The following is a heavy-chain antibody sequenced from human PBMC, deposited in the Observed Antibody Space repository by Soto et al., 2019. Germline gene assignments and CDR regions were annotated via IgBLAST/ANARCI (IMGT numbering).Heavy chain of an antibody. J-gene: IGHJ5*02. Sequence: AVISYDGSNKYYADSVKGRFTISRDNSKNTLYLQMNSLRAEDTAVYYCAKDFRSTVTTDWFDPWGQGTLVTVSS. CDR3: AKDFRSTVTTDWFDP. V-gene: IGHV3-30*18. D-gene: IGHD4-17*01. CDR2: ISYDGSNK.